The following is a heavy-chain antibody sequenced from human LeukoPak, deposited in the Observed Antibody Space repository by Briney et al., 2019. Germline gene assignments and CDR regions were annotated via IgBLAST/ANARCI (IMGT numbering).Heavy chain of an antibody. D-gene: IGHD7-27*01. CDR2: ISPRGGGT. CDR3: ARDLAWGAFDY. Sequence: GGSLRLSCPASGFTFTTYLMHWVRQAPGKGLEWLSGISPRGGGTYYADSVKGRFTISRDDSKNTLSLQMNSLRVEDTAVYYCARDLAWGAFDYWGQGTLVTVSS. V-gene: IGHV3-23*01. J-gene: IGHJ4*02. CDR1: GFTFTTYL.